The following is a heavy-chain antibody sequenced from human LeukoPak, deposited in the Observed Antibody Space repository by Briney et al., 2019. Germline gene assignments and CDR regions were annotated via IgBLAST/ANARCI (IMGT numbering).Heavy chain of an antibody. D-gene: IGHD3-10*01. V-gene: IGHV4-59*01. Sequence: SETLSLTCTVSGGSISSYYWSWIRQPPGKGLEGIGYIYYSGSTNYTPSLKSRVTISVDTSKNQFSLKLSSVTAADTAVYYCARVSVVRGYFQYWGQGTLVTASS. CDR3: ARVSVVRGYFQY. CDR2: IYYSGST. J-gene: IGHJ4*02. CDR1: GGSISSYY.